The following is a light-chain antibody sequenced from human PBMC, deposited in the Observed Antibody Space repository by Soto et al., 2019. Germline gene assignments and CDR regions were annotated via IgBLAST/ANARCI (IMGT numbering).Light chain of an antibody. CDR1: RSNIGNNY. J-gene: IGLJ1*01. CDR2: DDN. Sequence: QSVLTQPPSVSATPGQKVTISCSGGRSNIGNNYVSWYQQVPGTAPQLLIYDDNKRPSGIPDRFSGSKSGTSATLGITGLQTGDEADYYCGTWDSNLSDYVFGTGTKVTVL. CDR3: GTWDSNLSDYV. V-gene: IGLV1-51*01.